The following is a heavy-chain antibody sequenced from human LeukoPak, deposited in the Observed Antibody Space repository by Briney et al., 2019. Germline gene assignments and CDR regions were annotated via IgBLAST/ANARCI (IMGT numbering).Heavy chain of an antibody. CDR1: GFTFSSYW. J-gene: IGHJ6*03. D-gene: IGHD3-3*01. Sequence: GGSLRLSCAASGFTFSSYWMSWVRQAPGKGLEWVANIKQDGSEKYYADSVKGRFTISRDNAKNSLYLQMNSLRAEDTAVYYCASFGVHYYYYYVDVWGKGTTVTVSS. V-gene: IGHV3-7*01. CDR2: IKQDGSEK. CDR3: ASFGVHYYYYYVDV.